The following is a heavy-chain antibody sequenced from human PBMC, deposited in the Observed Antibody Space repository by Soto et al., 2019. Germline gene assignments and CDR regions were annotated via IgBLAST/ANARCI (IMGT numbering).Heavy chain of an antibody. V-gene: IGHV3-11*01. J-gene: IGHJ4*02. D-gene: IGHD2-15*01. Sequence: PGGSLRLSCAASGFTFSDYYMSWIRQAPGKGLEWVSYISRGGSTINYADSVKGRFTISRDNANNSLYLQMNSLRAEDTAVYYCARIEGGYYIPYWGQGTLVTVSS. CDR2: ISRGGSTI. CDR3: ARIEGGYYIPY. CDR1: GFTFSDYY.